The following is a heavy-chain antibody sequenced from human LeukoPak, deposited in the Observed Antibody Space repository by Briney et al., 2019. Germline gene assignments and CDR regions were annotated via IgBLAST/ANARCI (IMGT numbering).Heavy chain of an antibody. D-gene: IGHD5-12*01. CDR3: AIEMESGYGAFDT. Sequence: GGSLRLSCAASGLTLSSFAMHWVRQAPGKGLEWVADISSNGGDKYYADSVRGRFTISRDISENTLYLQMNSLRAEDTAVYYCAIEMESGYGAFDTLGQGTMVTVSS. CDR2: ISSNGGDK. V-gene: IGHV3-30*04. J-gene: IGHJ3*02. CDR1: GLTLSSFA.